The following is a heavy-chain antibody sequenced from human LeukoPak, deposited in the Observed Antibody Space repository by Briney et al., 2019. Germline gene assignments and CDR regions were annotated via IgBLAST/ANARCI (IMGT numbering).Heavy chain of an antibody. CDR1: GGSISSSSYY. V-gene: IGHV4-39*01. CDR3: ARHTSVIYSGRRFDP. Sequence: SETLSLTCTVSGGSISSSSYYWGWIRQPPGKGLEWIGSIYYSGSTYYNPSLKSRVTISVDTSKNQFPLKLSSVTAADTAVYYCARHTSVIYSGRRFDPWGQGTLVTVSS. D-gene: IGHD6-13*01. CDR2: IYYSGST. J-gene: IGHJ5*02.